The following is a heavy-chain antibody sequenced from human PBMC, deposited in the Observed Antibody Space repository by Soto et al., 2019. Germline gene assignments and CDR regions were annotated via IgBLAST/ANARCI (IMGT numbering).Heavy chain of an antibody. D-gene: IGHD6-13*01. CDR3: AKVIAATQSAAFDT. CDR2: ISYDGSNK. Sequence: QVQLVESGGGVVQPGRSLRLSCAASGFTFSSYGMHWVRQAPGKWLEWVAVISYDGSNKYYADSVKGRFTISRDNSKNTLYLQMTSLRAEDTAVYYCAKVIAATQSAAFDTWGQGTMVTVSS. J-gene: IGHJ3*02. CDR1: GFTFSSYG. V-gene: IGHV3-30*18.